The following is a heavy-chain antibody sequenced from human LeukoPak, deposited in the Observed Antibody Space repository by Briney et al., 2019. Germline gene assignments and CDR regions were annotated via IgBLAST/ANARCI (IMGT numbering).Heavy chain of an antibody. D-gene: IGHD3-10*01. Sequence: PRRSLRLSCAASGFPFSSYGIHWVRQAPGKGPEWVTFIGYDGRNKYYADSVKGRFTISRDNSKNTLYLQMNSLRAEDTAVYYCAKDNAYYYADYWGQGTLVTVSS. CDR3: AKDNAYYYADY. CDR1: GFPFSSYG. J-gene: IGHJ4*02. CDR2: IGYDGRNK. V-gene: IGHV3-30*02.